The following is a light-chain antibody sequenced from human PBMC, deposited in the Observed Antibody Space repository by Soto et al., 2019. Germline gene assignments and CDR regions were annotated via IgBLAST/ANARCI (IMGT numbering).Light chain of an antibody. J-gene: IGKJ5*01. V-gene: IGKV3-11*01. CDR3: QRRSRGFT. Sequence: EIVLTQSPATLSLSPGERATLSCRASQSVSNYLAWYQQKPGQAPRLLVYDSSTRATGTPARFSGSGSGTDFTLTITSLEPEDFADYYCQRRSRGFTFGQGTRLEIK. CDR1: QSVSNY. CDR2: DSS.